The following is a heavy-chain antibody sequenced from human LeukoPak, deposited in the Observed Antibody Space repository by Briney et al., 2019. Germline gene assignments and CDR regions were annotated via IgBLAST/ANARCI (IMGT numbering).Heavy chain of an antibody. D-gene: IGHD5-24*01. CDR1: GGSISSYY. J-gene: IGHJ6*03. CDR3: ARVYNQDYYYYYMDV. Sequence: SETLSLTCTVSGGSISSYYWSWIRQPPGKGLEWIGYIYYSGSTNYNPSLKSRVTISVDMSKNQFSLKLSSVTAADTAVYYCARVYNQDYYYYYMDVWGKGTTVTVSS. CDR2: IYYSGST. V-gene: IGHV4-59*01.